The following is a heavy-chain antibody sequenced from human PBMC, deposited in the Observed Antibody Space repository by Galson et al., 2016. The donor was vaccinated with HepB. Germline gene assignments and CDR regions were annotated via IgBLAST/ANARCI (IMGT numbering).Heavy chain of an antibody. J-gene: IGHJ4*02. CDR1: GFTFSDYY. V-gene: IGHV3-11*01. D-gene: IGHD2-15*01. CDR3: ARKCVGGSCYDY. CDR2: ISNSGNTI. Sequence: SLRLSCAVSGFTFSDYYMSWIRQAPGKGLEWVSYISNSGNTIYYTDSVKGRFTISRDNAKNSLYLQMNNLRAEDTAVYYCARKCVGGSCYDYWGQGDLVTVSS.